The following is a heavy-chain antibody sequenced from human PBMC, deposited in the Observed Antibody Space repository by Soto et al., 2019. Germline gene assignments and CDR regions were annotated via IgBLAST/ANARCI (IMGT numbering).Heavy chain of an antibody. CDR3: ARGLHSLFDY. CDR2: IWYDGDNI. Sequence: QVQLVESGGGVVQPGGSLRLSCAASGFTFSNYGMHWVRQAPGKGLEGVAAIWYDGDNINYADSVKGRFTISRENSNNPLYVQMTSLRAEDTAVYYCARGLHSLFDYWGQGTLVTVSS. CDR1: GFTFSNYG. D-gene: IGHD2-21*01. V-gene: IGHV3-33*01. J-gene: IGHJ4*02.